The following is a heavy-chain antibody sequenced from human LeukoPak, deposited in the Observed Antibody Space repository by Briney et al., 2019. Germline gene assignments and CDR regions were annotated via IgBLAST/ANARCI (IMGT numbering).Heavy chain of an antibody. J-gene: IGHJ6*03. D-gene: IGHD2-15*01. CDR3: GRYPGRGVRGYYVDV. CDR2: IRYNGNDN. V-gene: IGHV3-30*02. Sequence: PGGSLRLSCVASGFTFSTYGMHWVRQAPGKGLEWVAFIRYNGNDNYYADSVRGRFTISRDNFKNTLYLQMDSLRPEDTATYYCGRYPGRGVRGYYVDVWGKGTTVTVSS. CDR1: GFTFSTYG.